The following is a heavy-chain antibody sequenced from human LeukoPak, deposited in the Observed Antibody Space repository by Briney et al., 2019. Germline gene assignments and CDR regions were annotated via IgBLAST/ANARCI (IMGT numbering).Heavy chain of an antibody. CDR2: INSDGSST. CDR3: ARDMSGYDRKVAFDY. V-gene: IGHV3-74*01. CDR1: GFTFSSYW. J-gene: IGHJ4*02. D-gene: IGHD5-12*01. Sequence: PGGSLRLSCAASGFTFSSYWMHWVRQAPGKGLVWVSRINSDGSSTSYADSVKGRFTISRDNAKNTLYLQINSLRAEDTAVYYCARDMSGYDRKVAFDYWGQGTLVTVSS.